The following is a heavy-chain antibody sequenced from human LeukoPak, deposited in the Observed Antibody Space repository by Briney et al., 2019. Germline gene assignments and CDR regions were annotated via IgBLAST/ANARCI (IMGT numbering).Heavy chain of an antibody. V-gene: IGHV4-59*01. Sequence: SETLSLTCTVSGGSISSYYWSWIRQPPGKGLEWIGYIYYSGSTNYNPSLKSRVTISVDTSKNQFSLKLSSVTAADTAVYYCARGRVRYYFDYWGQGTLVTVSS. CDR1: GGSISSYY. CDR2: IYYSGST. CDR3: ARGRVRYYFDY. J-gene: IGHJ4*02.